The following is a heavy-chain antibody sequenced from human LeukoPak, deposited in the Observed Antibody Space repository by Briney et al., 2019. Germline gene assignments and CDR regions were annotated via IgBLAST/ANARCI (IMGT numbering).Heavy chain of an antibody. D-gene: IGHD4-17*01. J-gene: IGHJ6*04. CDR3: AKGRGSPTVTAGFRGLDG. CDR1: GFTFSSYA. Sequence: GGSLRLSCAASGFTFSSYAMSWVRQAPGKGLEWVSAISGSGGSTYYADSVKGRFTISRDNSKNTLYLQMNSLRAEDTAVYYCAKGRGSPTVTAGFRGLDGWGKGTTVTVSS. CDR2: ISGSGGST. V-gene: IGHV3-23*01.